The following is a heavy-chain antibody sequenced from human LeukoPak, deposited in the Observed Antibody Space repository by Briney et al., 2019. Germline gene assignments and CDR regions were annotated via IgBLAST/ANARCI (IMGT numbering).Heavy chain of an antibody. CDR2: INPNSGGT. Sequence: ASVKVSCKASGYTFTGYYMHWVRQAPGQGLEWMGWINPNSGGTNYAQKFQGRVTMTRDTSISTAYMELSRLRSDDTAVYYCARESGSYYPFGYWGQGTLVTVSS. D-gene: IGHD1-26*01. V-gene: IGHV1-2*02. CDR1: GYTFTGYY. J-gene: IGHJ4*02. CDR3: ARESGSYYPFGY.